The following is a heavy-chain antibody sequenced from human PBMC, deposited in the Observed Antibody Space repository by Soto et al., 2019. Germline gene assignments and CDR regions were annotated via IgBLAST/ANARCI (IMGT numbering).Heavy chain of an antibody. CDR1: GYTFTSYA. CDR3: ARDPSSGWVYYYYYYGMDV. D-gene: IGHD6-19*01. J-gene: IGHJ6*02. V-gene: IGHV1-3*01. Sequence: QVQLVQSGAEVKKPGASVKVSCKASGYTFTSYAMHWVRQAPGQRLEWMGWINAGNGNTKYSPKFRGRATMTRDTSASTAYMELSSLRSEDTAVYYCARDPSSGWVYYYYYYGMDVWGQGTTVTVSS. CDR2: INAGNGNT.